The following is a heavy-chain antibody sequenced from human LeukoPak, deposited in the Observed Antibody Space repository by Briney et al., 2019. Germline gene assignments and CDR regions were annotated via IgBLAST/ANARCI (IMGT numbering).Heavy chain of an antibody. D-gene: IGHD7-27*01. CDR2: IGSSGGGI. CDR3: AIDPNWGTHS. J-gene: IGHJ4*02. V-gene: IGHV3-23*01. CDR1: GFTFSTYT. Sequence: GGSLRLSCAASGFTFSTYTMYWVRHPPGKRLEWVSIIGSSGGGIHYADSVKGRFTISGDNSKNALYLQMNSLRVEDTAVHYCAIDPNWGTHSWGQGVLVTVSS.